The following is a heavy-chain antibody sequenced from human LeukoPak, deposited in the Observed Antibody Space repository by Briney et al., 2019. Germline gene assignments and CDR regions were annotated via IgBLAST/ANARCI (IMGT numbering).Heavy chain of an antibody. Sequence: HPGGSLRLSCAASGFTFSNYWMSWVRRAPGKGPEWVANIKQDGSENYYVDSVKGRFTISRDNAKNSLYLQMNSLRAEDTALYYCARSLGYCSGSTCYPFDYWGQGTLVTVSS. J-gene: IGHJ4*02. CDR3: ARSLGYCSGSTCYPFDY. CDR2: IKQDGSEN. V-gene: IGHV3-7*04. CDR1: GFTFSNYW. D-gene: IGHD2-15*01.